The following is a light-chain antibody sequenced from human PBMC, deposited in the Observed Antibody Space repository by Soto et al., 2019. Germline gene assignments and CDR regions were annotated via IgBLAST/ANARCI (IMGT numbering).Light chain of an antibody. J-gene: IGKJ3*01. CDR3: QYYRSAPFT. Sequence: PSQSISRDRLAWYQPRPGQSPRLLIYGASSRTTGVPDRFSGSGSGTDFTLTISRLEPEDLAVYYCQYYRSAPFTFGPGTKVDIK. CDR1: QSISRDR. V-gene: IGKV3-20*01. CDR2: GAS.